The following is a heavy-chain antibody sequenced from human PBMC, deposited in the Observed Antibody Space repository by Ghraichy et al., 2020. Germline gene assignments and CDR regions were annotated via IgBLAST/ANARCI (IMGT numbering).Heavy chain of an antibody. J-gene: IGHJ4*02. CDR3: AKDGVGGKDGSGWYTDY. D-gene: IGHD6-19*01. CDR2: VIGDGKT. Sequence: GESLNISCAASGFTFGDYAMKWVRQAPGKGLEWVSTVIGDGKTYYADSVKGRFTISRDNSKNTVFLHMSSLRAEDTAVYYCAKDGVGGKDGSGWYTDYWGQGALVTVSS. CDR1: GFTFGDYA. V-gene: IGHV3-23*01.